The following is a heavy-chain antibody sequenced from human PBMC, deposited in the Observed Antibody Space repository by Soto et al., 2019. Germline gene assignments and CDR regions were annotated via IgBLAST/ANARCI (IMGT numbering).Heavy chain of an antibody. V-gene: IGHV3-74*01. CDR2: INTVGSGT. Sequence: GGSLRLSCAASGFTFSSNWMHWVRQAPGKGLVWVSRINTVGSGTTYADSVKGRFTISRDNAKNTLYLQMNSLRADDTAVYYCTADLPTPIPQVDHWGQGTLVTVSS. J-gene: IGHJ4*02. CDR3: TADLPTPIPQVDH. D-gene: IGHD2-21*01. CDR1: GFTFSSNW.